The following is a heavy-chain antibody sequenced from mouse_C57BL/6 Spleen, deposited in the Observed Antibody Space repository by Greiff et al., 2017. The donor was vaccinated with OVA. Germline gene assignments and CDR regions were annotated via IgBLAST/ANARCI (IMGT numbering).Heavy chain of an antibody. CDR2: IYPRSGNT. V-gene: IGHV1-81*01. CDR1: GYTFTSYG. D-gene: IGHD1-1*01. CDR3: ARLTTVVAAPMDY. J-gene: IGHJ4*01. Sequence: QVQLKESGAELARPGASVKLSCKASGYTFTSYGISWVKQRTGQGLEWIGEIYPRSGNTYYNEKFKGKATLTADKSSSTAYMELRSLTSEDSAVYFCARLTTVVAAPMDYWGQGTSVTVSS.